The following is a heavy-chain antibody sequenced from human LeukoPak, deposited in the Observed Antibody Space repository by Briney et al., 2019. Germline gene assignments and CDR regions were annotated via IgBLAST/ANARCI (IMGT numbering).Heavy chain of an antibody. Sequence: PSETLSLTCSVSGGSISSSTYYWGWIRQPPGKGLVWIGTIYYSGSSYYNPSLKSPVTISVDTSKNQFSLNLSSVTAADTAVYYCARAYGGSFLEYWGQGTLVTVSS. D-gene: IGHD4-23*01. CDR3: ARAYGGSFLEY. CDR2: IYYSGSS. J-gene: IGHJ4*02. V-gene: IGHV4-39*01. CDR1: GGSISSSTYY.